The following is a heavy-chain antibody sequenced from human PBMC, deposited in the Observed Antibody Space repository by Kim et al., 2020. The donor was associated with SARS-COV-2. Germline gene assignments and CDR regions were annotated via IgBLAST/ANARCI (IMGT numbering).Heavy chain of an antibody. J-gene: IGHJ6*02. CDR3: AKEDYYYGMDV. V-gene: IGHV3-9*01. Sequence: GGSLRLSCAASGFTFDDYAMHWVRQAPGKGLEWVSGISWNSGSIGYADSVKGRFTISRDNAKNSLYLQMNSLRAEDTALYYCAKEDYYYGMDVWGQGTT. CDR1: GFTFDDYA. CDR2: ISWNSGSI.